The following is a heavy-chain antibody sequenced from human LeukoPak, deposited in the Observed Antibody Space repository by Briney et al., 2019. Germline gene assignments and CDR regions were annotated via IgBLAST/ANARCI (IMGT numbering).Heavy chain of an antibody. Sequence: GGSLRLSCAASGFTFSSYAMSWVRQAPGKGLEWVSAISGSGGSTYYADSVKGRFTISRDNSKNTLYLQMNSLRAEDTAVYYCARNSGDYYYHGMDVWGQGTTVTVSS. CDR1: GFTFSSYA. CDR3: ARNSGDYYYHGMDV. CDR2: ISGSGGST. D-gene: IGHD4/OR15-4a*01. V-gene: IGHV3-23*01. J-gene: IGHJ6*02.